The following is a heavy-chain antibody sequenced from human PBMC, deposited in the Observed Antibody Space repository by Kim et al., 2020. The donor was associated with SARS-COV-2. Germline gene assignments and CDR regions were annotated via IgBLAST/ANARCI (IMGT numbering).Heavy chain of an antibody. J-gene: IGHJ4*02. CDR3: ARSSSGWYKDY. CDR1: GGSISSGGYY. CDR2: IYYSGST. Sequence: SETLSLTCTVSGGSISSGGYYWSWIRQHPGKGLEWIGYIYYSGSTYYNPSLKSRVTISVDTSKNQFSLKLSSVTAADTAVYYCARSSSGWYKDYWGQGTLVTVSS. D-gene: IGHD6-19*01. V-gene: IGHV4-31*03.